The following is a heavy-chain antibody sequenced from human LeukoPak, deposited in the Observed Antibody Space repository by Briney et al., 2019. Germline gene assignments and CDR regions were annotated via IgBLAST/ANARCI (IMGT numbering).Heavy chain of an antibody. CDR2: ISSDSTKI. Sequence: GGSLRLSCAASGFSFSSYPMQWVRQAPGKGLDWVAVISSDSTKIFYADSVKGRFTISRDNSKNTLYLQMNSLRVEDTAVYYCVKDWTYSFEDWGQGTLVTVSS. CDR1: GFSFSSYP. D-gene: IGHD3/OR15-3a*01. V-gene: IGHV3-30*18. J-gene: IGHJ4*02. CDR3: VKDWTYSFED.